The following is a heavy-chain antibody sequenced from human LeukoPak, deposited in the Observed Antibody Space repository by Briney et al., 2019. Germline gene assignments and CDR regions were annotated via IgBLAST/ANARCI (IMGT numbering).Heavy chain of an antibody. J-gene: IGHJ1*01. D-gene: IGHD2-2*01. CDR3: AREGYCSSTSCYAEYFQH. CDR1: GGTFSSYA. Sequence: SVKVSCKASGGTFSSYAISWVRQAPGQGLEWMGGIIPIFGTANYAQKFQGRVTITADESTSTAYMELSSLRSEDTAVYYCAREGYCSSTSCYAEYFQHWGQGTLVTVSS. CDR2: IIPIFGTA. V-gene: IGHV1-69*13.